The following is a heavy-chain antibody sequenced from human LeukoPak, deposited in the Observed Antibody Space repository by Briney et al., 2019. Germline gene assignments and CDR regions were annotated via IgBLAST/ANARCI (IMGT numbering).Heavy chain of an antibody. CDR2: MNPNSGNT. D-gene: IGHD6-19*01. V-gene: IGHV1-8*02. Sequence: ASVKVSCKASGYTFISYDINWVRQVTGQGLEWMGWMNPNSGNTGYAQKFQGRVTMTRDTSISTAYMELSRLRSDDTAVYYCARVKAVAGTRKPGKNWFDPWGQGTLVTVSS. CDR1: GYTFISYD. CDR3: ARVKAVAGTRKPGKNWFDP. J-gene: IGHJ5*02.